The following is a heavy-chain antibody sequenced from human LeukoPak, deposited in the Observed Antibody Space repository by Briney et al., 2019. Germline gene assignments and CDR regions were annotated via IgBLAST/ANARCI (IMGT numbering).Heavy chain of an antibody. Sequence: PGGSLRPSCAASGFTFSSYEMNWVRQAPGEGLEWVSYISSSGSTIYYADSVKGRFTISRDNAKTSLYLQMNSLRAEDTAVYYCAELGITMIGGVWGKGTTVTISS. V-gene: IGHV3-48*03. J-gene: IGHJ6*04. CDR1: GFTFSSYE. CDR3: AELGITMIGGV. CDR2: ISSSGSTI. D-gene: IGHD3-10*02.